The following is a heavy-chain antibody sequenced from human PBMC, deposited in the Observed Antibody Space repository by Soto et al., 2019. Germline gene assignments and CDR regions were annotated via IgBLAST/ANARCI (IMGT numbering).Heavy chain of an antibody. CDR3: ARAGGVPDSSPNQPQINVVVVAATQGDAFDI. CDR2: ISSSSSYI. D-gene: IGHD2-15*01. J-gene: IGHJ3*02. CDR1: GFTFSSYS. Sequence: PGGSLRLSCAASGFTFSSYSMNWVRQAPGKGLEWVSSISSSSSYIYYADSVKGRFTISRDNAKNSLYLQMNSLRAEDTAVYYCARAGGVPDSSPNQPQINVVVVAATQGDAFDIWGQGTMVTVSS. V-gene: IGHV3-21*01.